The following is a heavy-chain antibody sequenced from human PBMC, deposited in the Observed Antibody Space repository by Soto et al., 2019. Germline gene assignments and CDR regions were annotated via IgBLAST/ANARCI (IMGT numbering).Heavy chain of an antibody. Sequence: QVQLVQSGAEVRKPGSSVKVSCKASGGTFTTYDISWVRQAPGQGLEWMGGIIPLFDATKYAQKFQGRVTITADKSKGTAYMELSSLRSEDTAMYYCARDLSSSCYNGTFYFDSWGQGTLVTVSS. J-gene: IGHJ4*02. CDR2: IIPLFDAT. D-gene: IGHD2-15*01. CDR3: ARDLSSSCYNGTFYFDS. CDR1: GGTFTTYD. V-gene: IGHV1-69*06.